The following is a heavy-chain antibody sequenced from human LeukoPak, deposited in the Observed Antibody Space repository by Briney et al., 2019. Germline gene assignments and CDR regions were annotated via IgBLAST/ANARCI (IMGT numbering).Heavy chain of an antibody. Sequence: GSLRLSCAASGFTVSSNYMSWVRQAPGKGLEWVSVIHSGGSTYYADSVKGRFTISRDNSKNTLYLQMNSLRAEDTAVYYCAKDRARGSGSYYNAPMDVWGQGTTVTVSS. CDR2: IHSGGST. CDR1: GFTVSSNY. J-gene: IGHJ6*02. CDR3: AKDRARGSGSYYNAPMDV. V-gene: IGHV3-66*01. D-gene: IGHD3-10*01.